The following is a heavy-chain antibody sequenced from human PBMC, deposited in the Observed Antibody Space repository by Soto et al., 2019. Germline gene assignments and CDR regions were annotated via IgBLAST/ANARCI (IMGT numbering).Heavy chain of an antibody. CDR3: VTEMGGGQTRGN. Sequence: QVQSVQSGTEVKRPGSSVKVSCKASGGTFSSYTFHWVRQAPGQGLEWMGRIIPILGITNYAQRFQDRVTIFADAATRTSYMALSSLRSEDTAMYYCVTEMGGGQTRGNWGQGSLVIVSS. D-gene: IGHD3-16*01. J-gene: IGHJ4*02. V-gene: IGHV1-69*02. CDR2: IIPILGIT. CDR1: GGTFSSYT.